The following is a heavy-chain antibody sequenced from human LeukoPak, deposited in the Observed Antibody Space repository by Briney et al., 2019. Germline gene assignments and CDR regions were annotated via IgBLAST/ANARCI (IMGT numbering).Heavy chain of an antibody. CDR3: ARGNYSGYYYYSGEDY. V-gene: IGHV1-69*05. J-gene: IGHJ4*02. D-gene: IGHD3-22*01. CDR2: IIPIFGTA. CDR1: GGTFSSYA. Sequence: ASVKVSCKASGGTFSSYAISWVRQAPGQGLEWMGGIIPIFGTANYAQKFQGRVTITTDESTSTAYMELSSLRSEDTAVCYCARGNYSGYYYYSGEDYWGQGTLVTVSS.